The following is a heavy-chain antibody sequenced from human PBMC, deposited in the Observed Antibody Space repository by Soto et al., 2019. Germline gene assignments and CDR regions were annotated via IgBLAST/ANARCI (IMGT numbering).Heavy chain of an antibody. J-gene: IGHJ4*02. Sequence: QVQLVESGGGVVQPGRSLRLSCAASGFTFSSYAMHWVRQAPGKGLEWVAVISYDGSNKYYADSVKGRFTISRDNSKNTLYLQMNSLRAEDTVVYYCARGITIFGVVTTLDYWGQGTLVTVSS. CDR1: GFTFSSYA. V-gene: IGHV3-30-3*01. CDR3: ARGITIFGVVTTLDY. CDR2: ISYDGSNK. D-gene: IGHD3-3*01.